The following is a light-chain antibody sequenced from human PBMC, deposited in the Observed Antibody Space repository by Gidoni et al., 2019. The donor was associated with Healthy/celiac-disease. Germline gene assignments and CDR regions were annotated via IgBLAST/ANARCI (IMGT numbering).Light chain of an antibody. V-gene: IGKV3-15*01. CDR1: QSVSSN. J-gene: IGKJ2*03. Sequence: IVLTQSPATLCVSPGERATLSCRASQSVSSNLAWYQQKPGQAPRLLIYGASTRATGIPARFRGSGSGTEFTLTISSLQSEDFAVYYCQQNNNWPYSFGQGTKLEIK. CDR3: QQNNNWPYS. CDR2: GAS.